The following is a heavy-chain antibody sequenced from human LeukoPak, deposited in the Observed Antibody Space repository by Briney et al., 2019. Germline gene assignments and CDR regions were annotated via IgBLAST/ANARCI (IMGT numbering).Heavy chain of an antibody. J-gene: IGHJ4*02. D-gene: IGHD6-19*01. CDR3: AKAYRSGWYHEDC. Sequence: GGSLRLSCASTGFTFSSYAMNWVRQAPGKGLEWVSPISGSGGCTYYADSVKGRCTISRDNSKNTLYLQMKSLSIEDTAVYYCAKAYRSGWYHEDCWGQGTLVTVSS. V-gene: IGHV3-23*01. CDR1: GFTFSSYA. CDR2: ISGSGGCT.